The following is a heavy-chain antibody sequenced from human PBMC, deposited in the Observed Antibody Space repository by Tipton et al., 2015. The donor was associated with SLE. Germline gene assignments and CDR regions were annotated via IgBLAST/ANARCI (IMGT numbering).Heavy chain of an antibody. Sequence: TLSLTCTVSGASISDYYWAWNRQSPAKGLEWIGYIDYSGSVNYDPSLKSRVTISLDTSKNQFSLKLTSVTAADTAVYYCASGPSSIAALTWFDPWGQGTLVTVSS. CDR3: ASGPSSIAALTWFDP. V-gene: IGHV4-59*12. CDR2: IDYSGSV. CDR1: GASISDYY. D-gene: IGHD6-6*01. J-gene: IGHJ5*02.